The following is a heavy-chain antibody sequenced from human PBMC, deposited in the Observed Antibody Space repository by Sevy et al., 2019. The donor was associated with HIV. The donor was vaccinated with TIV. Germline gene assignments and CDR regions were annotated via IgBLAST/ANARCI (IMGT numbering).Heavy chain of an antibody. D-gene: IGHD2-2*01. V-gene: IGHV3-7*01. CDR3: ARDNATVSRRGLRYYYYGTDV. Sequence: GGSLRLSCAASGFTFSTYWMSWFRQAPGMGLEWVANINEDGTEKFYVDSVKGRFTMSRDNAKNSLYLQMNSLRAEDAAVYYCARDNATVSRRGLRYYYYGTDVWGQGTTVTVSS. CDR2: INEDGTEK. CDR1: GFTFSTYW. J-gene: IGHJ6*02.